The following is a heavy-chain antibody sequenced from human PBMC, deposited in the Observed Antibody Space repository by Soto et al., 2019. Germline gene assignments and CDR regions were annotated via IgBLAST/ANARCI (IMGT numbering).Heavy chain of an antibody. V-gene: IGHV4-59*01. CDR1: GGSMSSYY. CDR2: IYYSGSN. J-gene: IGHJ5*02. D-gene: IGHD3-22*01. Sequence: QVQLQESGPGLVKPSETLSLTCTVSGGSMSSYYWSWIRQTRGKGLEWIGYIYYSGSNNYNPSLKSRVTMSVDTSQNQFSLKLSSVTAADRPVYYCAREGSSGYYDNWFSPWGQGPLVTVSS. CDR3: AREGSSGYYDNWFSP.